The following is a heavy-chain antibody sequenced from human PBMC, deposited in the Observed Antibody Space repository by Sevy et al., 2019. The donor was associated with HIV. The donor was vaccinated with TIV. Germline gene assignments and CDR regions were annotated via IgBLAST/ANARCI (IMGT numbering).Heavy chain of an antibody. CDR1: GFTFSSYA. Sequence: GGSLRLSCAASGFTFSSYAMHWVRQAPGKGLEWVAVISYDGSNKYYADSVKGRFTISRDNSKNKLYLQMNSLRAEDTAVYYCARDDTLGYCSSTSCPIVYGMDVWGQGTTVTVSS. V-gene: IGHV3-30-3*01. CDR2: ISYDGSNK. D-gene: IGHD2-2*01. CDR3: ARDDTLGYCSSTSCPIVYGMDV. J-gene: IGHJ6*02.